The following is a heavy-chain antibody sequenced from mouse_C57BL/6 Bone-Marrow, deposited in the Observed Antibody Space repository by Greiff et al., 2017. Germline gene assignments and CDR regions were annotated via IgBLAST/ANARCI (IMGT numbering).Heavy chain of an antibody. J-gene: IGHJ3*01. V-gene: IGHV5-4*03. D-gene: IGHD2-4*01. Sequence: EVKLMESGGGLVKPGGSLKLSCAASGFTFSSYAMSWVRQTPEKRLEWVATISDGGSYTYYPDNVKGRFTISRDNAKNNLYLQMSHLKSEDTAMYYCARPSDYDVAWFAYWGQGTLVTVSA. CDR2: ISDGGSYT. CDR1: GFTFSSYA. CDR3: ARPSDYDVAWFAY.